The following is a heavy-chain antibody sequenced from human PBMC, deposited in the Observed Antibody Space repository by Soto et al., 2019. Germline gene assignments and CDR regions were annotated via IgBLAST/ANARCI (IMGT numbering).Heavy chain of an antibody. CDR1: GFSLSNPGLS. Sequence: QVTLKESGPVLVKATETLTLTCTVSGFSLSNPGLSVGWIRQPPGKALEWLAHIFSSDEKSYNPSLRGRLSISKDTSKSQVVLTMTNMDPVDTGTYYCARIPRSGTSNGFYVDYWGQGTLVTVSS. J-gene: IGHJ4*02. D-gene: IGHD2-2*01. CDR2: IFSSDEK. CDR3: ARIPRSGTSNGFYVDY. V-gene: IGHV2-26*01.